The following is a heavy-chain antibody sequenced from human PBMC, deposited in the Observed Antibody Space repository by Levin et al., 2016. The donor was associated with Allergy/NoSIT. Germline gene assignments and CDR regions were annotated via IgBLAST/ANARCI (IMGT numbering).Heavy chain of an antibody. Sequence: SETLSLTCPLYGGSFSDYYWNWIRQLPGKGLEWIGDIHRGGRANYNPSLKTRVTISVDTSTHQLSLNLASLTAADTAVYYCARSEFRAYHLDYWGPGAQVTVSS. CDR1: GGSFSDYY. V-gene: IGHV4-34*01. D-gene: IGHD1-14*01. J-gene: IGHJ4*02. CDR3: ARSEFRAYHLDY. CDR2: IHRGGRA.